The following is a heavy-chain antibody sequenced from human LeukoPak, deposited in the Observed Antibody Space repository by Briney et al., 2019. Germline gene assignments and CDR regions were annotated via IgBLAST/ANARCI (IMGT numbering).Heavy chain of an antibody. Sequence: SQTLSLTCTVSGGSISSGSYYWGWIRQPAGKGREWIGYIYYSGSTNYNPSLKSRVTISVDTSKNQFSLKLSSVTAADTAVYYCARTGPFFDYWGQGTLVTVSS. CDR3: ARTGPFFDY. CDR1: GGSISSGSYY. V-gene: IGHV4-61*10. CDR2: IYYSGST. J-gene: IGHJ4*02.